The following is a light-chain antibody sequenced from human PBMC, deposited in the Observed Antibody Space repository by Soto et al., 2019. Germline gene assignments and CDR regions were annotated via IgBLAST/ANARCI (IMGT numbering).Light chain of an antibody. J-gene: IGKJ3*01. CDR1: QGISNY. V-gene: IGKV1-27*01. CDR3: QKYNSAPPVT. Sequence: DIQMTQSPSSLSASVGDRVTITCRASQGISNYLAWYQQKPGKVPPLLIYAASTLQSGVPSRFSGSGSGTDFTLTISSLQPADVATYYCQKYNSAPPVTFGPGTKVDIK. CDR2: AAS.